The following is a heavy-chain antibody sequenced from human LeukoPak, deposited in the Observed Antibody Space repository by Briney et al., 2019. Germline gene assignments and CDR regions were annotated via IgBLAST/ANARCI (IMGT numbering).Heavy chain of an antibody. V-gene: IGHV3-23*01. Sequence: GGSLRLSCAASGFTFSSYAMSWVRQAPGKGLESLSSISGSDGSTYYAPSATGRLTISTDHSKNTLYLQMNSLRAEDTAVYYRAKSRGIVVVPAAIIWFDPWGQGTLVTVSS. CDR3: AKSRGIVVVPAAIIWFDP. J-gene: IGHJ5*02. CDR2: ISGSDGST. D-gene: IGHD2-2*02. CDR1: GFTFSSYA.